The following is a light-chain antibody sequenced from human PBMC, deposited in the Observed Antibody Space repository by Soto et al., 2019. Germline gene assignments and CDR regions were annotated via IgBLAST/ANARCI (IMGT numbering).Light chain of an antibody. CDR1: SSDVGAYNY. Sequence: QSVLTQPASVSGSPGQSITISCTGTSSDVGAYNYVSWYQQHPGKAPKLMIFEVSDRPSGVSNRFSGSKSGNTASLTISGLQAEDEADYYCSSYTSSNTLVFGGGTKGPS. CDR2: EVS. CDR3: SSYTSSNTLV. V-gene: IGLV2-14*01. J-gene: IGLJ2*01.